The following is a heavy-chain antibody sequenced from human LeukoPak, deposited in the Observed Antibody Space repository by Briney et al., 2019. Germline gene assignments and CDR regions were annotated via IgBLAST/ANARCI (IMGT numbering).Heavy chain of an antibody. D-gene: IGHD1-26*01. V-gene: IGHV3-48*03. J-gene: IGHJ3*02. CDR3: ARVIIVGATGI. Sequence: GGSLRLSCAASGFPFSSYEMNWFRLATGMGLELVSYISSGGSTVYYADSVKGRFTISRDNAKNSLYLQMTSLRAEDTAVYYCARVIIVGATGIWGQGTMVTVSS. CDR2: ISSGGSTV. CDR1: GFPFSSYE.